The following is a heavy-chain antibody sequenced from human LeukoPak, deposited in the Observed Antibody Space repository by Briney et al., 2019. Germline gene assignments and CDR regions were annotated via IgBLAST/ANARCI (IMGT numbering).Heavy chain of an antibody. Sequence: SGGSLRLSCAVSGFTFDDYAMHWVRQVPGKGLEWVSGINWNSDSIGYADSVKGRFTTSRDNAKNPLYLQMNSLRAEDTAVYYCARDQRLPYYYDSSDTSFDYWGQGTLVTVSS. CDR3: ARDQRLPYYYDSSDTSFDY. CDR1: GFTFDDYA. CDR2: INWNSDSI. V-gene: IGHV3-9*01. D-gene: IGHD3-22*01. J-gene: IGHJ4*02.